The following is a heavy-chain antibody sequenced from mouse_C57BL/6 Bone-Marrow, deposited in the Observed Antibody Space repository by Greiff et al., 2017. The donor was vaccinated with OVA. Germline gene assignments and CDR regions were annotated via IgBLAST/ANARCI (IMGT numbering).Heavy chain of an antibody. V-gene: IGHV1-50*01. Sequence: VQLQQPGAELVKPGASVKLSCKASGYTFTSYWMQWVKQRPGQGLEWIGEIDPSDSYTNYNQKFKGKATLTVDTSSSTAYMQLSSLTSEDSAVYYCAADYDLYWYFYVWGTGTTVTVSS. J-gene: IGHJ1*03. CDR1: GYTFTSYW. CDR3: AADYDLYWYFYV. D-gene: IGHD2-4*01. CDR2: IDPSDSYT.